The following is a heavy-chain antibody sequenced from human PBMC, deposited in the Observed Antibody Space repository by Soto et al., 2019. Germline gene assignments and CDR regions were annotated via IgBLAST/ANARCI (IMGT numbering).Heavy chain of an antibody. V-gene: IGHV4-59*08. J-gene: IGHJ4*02. CDR1: GGSISSYY. Sequence: QVQLQESGPGLVKPSETLSLTCTVSGGSISSYYWSWIRQPPGKGLEWIGYIHYSGSTKYSPSLKSLVTISVDTSKNQFSLKLTSVTAADTAVYYCARPVSSGYDYWGQGTLVTVSS. D-gene: IGHD6-19*01. CDR3: ARPVSSGYDY. CDR2: IHYSGST.